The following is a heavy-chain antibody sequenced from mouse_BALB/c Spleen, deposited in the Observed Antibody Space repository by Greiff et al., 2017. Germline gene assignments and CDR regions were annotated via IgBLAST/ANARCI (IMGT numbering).Heavy chain of an antibody. V-gene: IGHV5-12-1*01. D-gene: IGHD3-1*01. CDR3: ARQSLTRAWFAY. Sequence: EVKLVESGGGLVKPGGSLKLSCAASGFAFSSYDMSWVRQTPEKRLEWVAYISSGGGSTYYPDTVKGRFTISRDKAKNTLYLQMSSLKSEDTAMYYCARQSLTRAWFAYWGQGTLVTVSA. CDR2: ISSGGGST. J-gene: IGHJ3*01. CDR1: GFAFSSYD.